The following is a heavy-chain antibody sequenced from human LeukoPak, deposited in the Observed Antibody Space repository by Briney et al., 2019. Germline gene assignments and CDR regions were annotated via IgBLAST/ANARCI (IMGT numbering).Heavy chain of an antibody. V-gene: IGHV4-59*12. D-gene: IGHD6-19*01. CDR2: IHQSGST. CDR1: GGSLSTYY. J-gene: IGHJ6*02. CDR3: SREQYTSGGSGWFGMDV. Sequence: NPSETLSLTCSVSGGSLSTYYWTWTRQPPGKGLEWIGFIHQSGSTEYNPSLKSRVTMSLDTPRNQFSLKMSTVTAADTAVYYCSREQYTSGGSGWFGMDVWGQGTTVTVSS.